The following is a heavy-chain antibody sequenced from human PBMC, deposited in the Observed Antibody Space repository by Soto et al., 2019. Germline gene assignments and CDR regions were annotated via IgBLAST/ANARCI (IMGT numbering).Heavy chain of an antibody. CDR3: ARRGSGSYYDY. Sequence: EVQQLESGGGLVQPGGSLRLSCAASGFTFSSYAMRWVRQAPGKGLEWVSAISGSGGSTYYADSVKGRFTISRDNSTNTLYLQMNSLRAEDTAVYYCARRGSGSYYDYWGQGTLVTVSS. CDR2: ISGSGGST. CDR1: GFTFSSYA. V-gene: IGHV3-23*01. D-gene: IGHD1-26*01. J-gene: IGHJ4*02.